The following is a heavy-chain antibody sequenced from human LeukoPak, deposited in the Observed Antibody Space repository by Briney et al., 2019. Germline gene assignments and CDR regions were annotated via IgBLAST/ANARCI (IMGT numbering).Heavy chain of an antibody. CDR1: GYTFTSYD. V-gene: IGHV1-8*01. J-gene: IGHJ4*02. CDR2: MNPNSGNT. D-gene: IGHD6-13*01. CDR3: ARGKIAAAGTFVY. Sequence: ASVKVSCKASGYTFTSYDINWVRQATGQGLEWMGWMNPNSGNTGYAQKFQGRVTMTRNTSISTAYMERSSLRSEDTAVYYCARGKIAAAGTFVYWGQGTLVTVSS.